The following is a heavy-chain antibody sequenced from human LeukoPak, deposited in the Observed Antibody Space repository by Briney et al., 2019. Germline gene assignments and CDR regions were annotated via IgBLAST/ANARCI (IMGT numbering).Heavy chain of an antibody. CDR1: GFTFNYFA. Sequence: PGGSLRLSCAASGFTFNYFAVRWVGPAPGKGRVGVSAIGGSGSSTYYADAVTGRFTISRDNSKNTLYLQMNSLRPEDTAVYYWAKSPAVDAAFDIWGQGTMVTVSS. CDR3: AKSPAVDAAFDI. V-gene: IGHV3-23*01. D-gene: IGHD4-23*01. CDR2: IGGSGSST. J-gene: IGHJ3*02.